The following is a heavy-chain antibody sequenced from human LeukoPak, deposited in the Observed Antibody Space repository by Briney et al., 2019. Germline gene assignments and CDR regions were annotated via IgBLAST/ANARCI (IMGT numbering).Heavy chain of an antibody. CDR3: ARDLGYPTLLIAAERYYFDY. CDR2: INPSGGST. J-gene: IGHJ4*02. Sequence: ASVKVSCKASGYTFTSYYMHWVRQAPGQGLEWMGIINPSGGSTSYAQKFQGRVTMTRDTSTSTVYMELSSLRSEDTAVYYCARDLGYPTLLIAAERYYFDYWGQGTLVTVSS. CDR1: GYTFTSYY. V-gene: IGHV1-46*01. D-gene: IGHD6-13*01.